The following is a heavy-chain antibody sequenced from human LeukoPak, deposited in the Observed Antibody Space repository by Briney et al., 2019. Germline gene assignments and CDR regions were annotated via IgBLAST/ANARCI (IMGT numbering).Heavy chain of an antibody. Sequence: GGSLRLSCAASGFTFSSYGMSWVRQAPGKGLEWVSAISGSGGSTYYADSVKGRFTISRDNAKNSLYLQMNSLRAEDTAVYYCARVLLYGYGWIGWGQGTLVTVSS. J-gene: IGHJ4*02. CDR1: GFTFSSYG. V-gene: IGHV3-23*01. D-gene: IGHD5-18*01. CDR2: ISGSGGST. CDR3: ARVLLYGYGWIG.